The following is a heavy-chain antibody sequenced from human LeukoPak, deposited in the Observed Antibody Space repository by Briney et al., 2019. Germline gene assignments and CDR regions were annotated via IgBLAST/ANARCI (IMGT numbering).Heavy chain of an antibody. V-gene: IGHV3-48*03. J-gene: IGHJ5*02. D-gene: IGHD3-22*01. CDR2: ISSSGSTI. Sequence: GGSLRLSCAAPGFTFSSYEMNWVRQAPGKGLEWVSYISSSGSTIYYADSVKGRFTISRDNAKNSLYLQMNSLRAEDTAVYYCARLDYDSSGYYYGFDPWGQGTLVTASS. CDR3: ARLDYDSSGYYYGFDP. CDR1: GFTFSSYE.